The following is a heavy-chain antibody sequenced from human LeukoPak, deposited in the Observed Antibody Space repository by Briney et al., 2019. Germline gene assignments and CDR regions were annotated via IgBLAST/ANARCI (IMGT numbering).Heavy chain of an antibody. CDR2: ISAYNGNT. CDR1: GYTFTSYG. D-gene: IGHD6-19*01. J-gene: IGHJ5*02. V-gene: IGHV1-18*01. CDR3: ARTIAVAGNNNWFDP. Sequence: ASVKVSCKASGYTFTSYGISWVRQAPGQGLEWMGWISAYNGNTNYAQKLQGRVTMTTDTSTSTAYMELRSLRSDDTAVYYCARTIAVAGNNNWFDPWGQGTLVTVSS.